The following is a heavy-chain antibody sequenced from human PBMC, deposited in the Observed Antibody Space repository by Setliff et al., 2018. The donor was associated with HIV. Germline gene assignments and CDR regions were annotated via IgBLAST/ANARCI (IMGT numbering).Heavy chain of an antibody. V-gene: IGHV4-34*01. CDR2: INQERTT. Sequence: TSETLSLTWAVYRGSFSHYYWTWIRQSPGKGLEWIAEINQERTTFYNPSLKSRLIMSLDTSRNEVSLRLNSVTAADTATYFCARVRFSFNNVRCFDLWGPGTRVTVSS. CDR1: RGSFSHYY. J-gene: IGHJ2*01. CDR3: ARVRFSFNNVRCFDL. D-gene: IGHD1-20*01.